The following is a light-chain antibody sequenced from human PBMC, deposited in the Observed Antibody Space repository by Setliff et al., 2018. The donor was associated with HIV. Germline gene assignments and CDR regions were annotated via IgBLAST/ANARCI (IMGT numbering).Light chain of an antibody. V-gene: IGLV2-11*01. CDR3: CSYAGAYSFGV. J-gene: IGLJ1*01. CDR1: SNDVGPYNY. CDR2: DVT. Sequence: QSVLAQPRSVSGSPGQSVTISCTGTSNDVGPYNYVSWYQQHPGKAPKLLIFDVTTRPSGVPDRLSGSKSGNTASLTISGLQAEDEADYYCCSYAGAYSFGVFGTGTKVTVL.